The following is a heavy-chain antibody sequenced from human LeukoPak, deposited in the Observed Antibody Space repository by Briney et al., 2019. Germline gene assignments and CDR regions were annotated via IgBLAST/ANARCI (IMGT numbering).Heavy chain of an antibody. D-gene: IGHD6-19*01. V-gene: IGHV3-7*05. J-gene: IGHJ4*02. Sequence: QTGGSLRLSCAASGFTFSSYWMSWVRQAPGKGLEWVANVKQDGSENYYVDSVKGRFTISRDNAKNSLYLQMNSLRAEDTAVYYCAKSHSGWYWDYWGQGTLVTVSS. CDR1: GFTFSSYW. CDR3: AKSHSGWYWDY. CDR2: VKQDGSEN.